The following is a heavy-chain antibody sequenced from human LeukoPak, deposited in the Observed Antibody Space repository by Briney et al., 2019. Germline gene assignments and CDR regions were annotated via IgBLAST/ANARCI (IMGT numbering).Heavy chain of an antibody. Sequence: PGGSLRLSCAASEFTSSTYNMHWVRQAPGKGLEWVSTISSNSDSYTYYADSVKGRFTISRDNAKNSLYLQMNSLRAEDTAIYYCTRVGYIDEGIDYWGQGTLVTVSS. J-gene: IGHJ4*02. V-gene: IGHV3-21*01. CDR2: ISSNSDSYT. D-gene: IGHD5-24*01. CDR1: EFTSSTYN. CDR3: TRVGYIDEGIDY.